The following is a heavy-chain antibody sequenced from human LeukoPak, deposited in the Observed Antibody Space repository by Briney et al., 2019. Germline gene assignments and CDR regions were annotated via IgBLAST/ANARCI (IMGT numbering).Heavy chain of an antibody. CDR2: IYYSGST. J-gene: IGHJ4*02. D-gene: IGHD3-22*01. CDR1: GGSIRSGSHY. CDR3: AKRDDSGGNLVDL. Sequence: PSETLSLTCTVSGGSIRSGSHYWAWIRQPPGKGLEWIGSIYYSGSTYYYPSLEKRVTISIDTSKNHFSLKLSSLSAADTSVYYCAKRDDSGGNLVDLWGQGTLVTVS. V-gene: IGHV4-39*02.